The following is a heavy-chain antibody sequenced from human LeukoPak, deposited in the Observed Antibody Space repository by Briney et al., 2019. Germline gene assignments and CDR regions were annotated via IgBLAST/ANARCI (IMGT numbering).Heavy chain of an antibody. CDR1: GFTFSSYG. CDR3: ARGRTVGQWLDY. J-gene: IGHJ4*02. D-gene: IGHD6-19*01. CDR2: ISSSSSYI. Sequence: GGSLRLSCVASGFTFSSYGMHWVRQAPGKGLEWVSSISSSSSYIYYADSVKGRFTISRDNAKNSLYLQMNSLRAEDTAVYYCARGRTVGQWLDYWGQGTLVTVSS. V-gene: IGHV3-21*01.